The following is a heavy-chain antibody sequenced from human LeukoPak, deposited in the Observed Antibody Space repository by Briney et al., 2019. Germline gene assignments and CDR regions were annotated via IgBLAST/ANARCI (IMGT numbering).Heavy chain of an antibody. J-gene: IGHJ4*02. CDR3: AKAPGDYYDTEYYFDY. Sequence: PGGSLRLSCAASGFTFSSDWMTWVRQAPGKGLEWVANINPDGSQKYYVDSVKGRFTISRDNSKNTPYLQMNSLRAEDTAVYYCAKAPGDYYDTEYYFDYWGQRTLVTVSS. D-gene: IGHD3-22*01. CDR2: INPDGSQK. CDR1: GFTFSSDW. V-gene: IGHV3-7*01.